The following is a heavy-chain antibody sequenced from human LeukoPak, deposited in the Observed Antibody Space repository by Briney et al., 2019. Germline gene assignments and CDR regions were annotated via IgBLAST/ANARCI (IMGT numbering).Heavy chain of an antibody. CDR2: ISGSGDKT. Sequence: GGSLRLSCAASGCTFSSYAMSWVRQAPGKGLEWVSTISGSGDKTYYADSVKGRFTISRDNSKNTLYLQVNILRAEDSALYYCAKDGFRGDCIGGSCYPFDPWGQGTLVTVSS. D-gene: IGHD2-15*01. J-gene: IGHJ5*02. V-gene: IGHV3-23*01. CDR3: AKDGFRGDCIGGSCYPFDP. CDR1: GCTFSSYA.